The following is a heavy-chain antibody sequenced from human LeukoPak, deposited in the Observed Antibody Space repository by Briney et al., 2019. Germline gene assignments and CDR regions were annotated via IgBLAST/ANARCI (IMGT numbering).Heavy chain of an antibody. Sequence: ASVKVSCKASGYTFTGYYMHWVRQAPGQGLEWMGWINPNSGGTNYAQKFQGRVTMTRDTSISTAYMELSRLRSDDTAVYYCARVGYCSGGSCYSEDFSYWGQGTLVSVSS. V-gene: IGHV1-2*02. J-gene: IGHJ4*02. CDR3: ARVGYCSGGSCYSEDFSY. CDR1: GYTFTGYY. D-gene: IGHD2-15*01. CDR2: INPNSGGT.